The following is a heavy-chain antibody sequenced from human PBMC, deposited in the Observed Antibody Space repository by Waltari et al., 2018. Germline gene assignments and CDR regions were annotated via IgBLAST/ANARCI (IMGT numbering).Heavy chain of an antibody. Sequence: QVHLAQSGPEVKKPGASVTVSCKTSGYIFTDFNVHWVRQAPGQGLEWMGWSNPDSGGTLYAQNFQGRVTMTRDTSVTTVYMELTSLKSDDTAVYSCARKGRASSDPFDHWGQGTLVTVSS. CDR3: ARKGRASSDPFDH. D-gene: IGHD3-10*01. CDR1: GYIFTDFN. V-gene: IGHV1-2*02. CDR2: SNPDSGGT. J-gene: IGHJ4*02.